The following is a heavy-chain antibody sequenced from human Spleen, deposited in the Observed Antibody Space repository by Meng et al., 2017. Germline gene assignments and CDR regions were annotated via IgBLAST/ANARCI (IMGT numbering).Heavy chain of an antibody. J-gene: IGHJ5*02. CDR2: ITPDSGNK. D-gene: IGHD6-19*01. CDR3: ARDFTSGSSGDP. V-gene: IGHV1-3*01. Sequence: QVQLVQSGAEVKKPGASVKISCKAFGCTFTSSAIHWVRQAPGQSLEWMGWITPDSGNKKYSENFQDRVSITRDTSASTAYMELSTLRSEDTAVYYCARDFTSGSSGDPWGQGTLVTVSS. CDR1: GCTFTSSA.